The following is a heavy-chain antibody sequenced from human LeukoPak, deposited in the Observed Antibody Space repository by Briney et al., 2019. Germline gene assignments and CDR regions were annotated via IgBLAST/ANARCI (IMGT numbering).Heavy chain of an antibody. D-gene: IGHD3-22*01. Sequence: RASVKVSCKASGYTFTGYYMHCVRHAPGQGLEWVGRINPNSGGTNYAQKFQGRVTMTRDTSISTAYMELSRLRSEDTAVYYCASPYYYDSSGYSPGGYWGQGTLVTVSS. J-gene: IGHJ4*02. CDR2: INPNSGGT. CDR3: ASPYYYDSSGYSPGGY. V-gene: IGHV1-2*06. CDR1: GYTFTGYY.